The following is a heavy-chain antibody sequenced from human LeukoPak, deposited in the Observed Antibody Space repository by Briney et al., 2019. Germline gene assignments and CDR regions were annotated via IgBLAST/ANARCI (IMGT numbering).Heavy chain of an antibody. J-gene: IGHJ4*02. V-gene: IGHV3-30-3*01. D-gene: IGHD3-3*01. CDR2: ISYDGSTK. CDR3: ARGPPYYDFWSGYYDY. CDR1: GFTFSSYT. Sequence: GGSLRLSCAASGFTFSSYTMHWVRQAPGKGLEWVAVISYDGSTKYYADSVKGRFTISRDNSKNTLYLQMNSLRAEDTALYYCARGPPYYDFWSGYYDYWGQGTLVTVSP.